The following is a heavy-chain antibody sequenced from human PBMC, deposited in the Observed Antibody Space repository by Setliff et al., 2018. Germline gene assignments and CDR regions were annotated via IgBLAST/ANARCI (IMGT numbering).Heavy chain of an antibody. Sequence: GGSLSLSCAASGFTFSSHWMHWVCQVPGKGLAWVSQINPDATTTYYADSVKGRFTISRDNAKTTLYLQMNSLRVEDTAVYFCARDPRDGSSSPMADNWGQGTLVTVSS. CDR2: INPDATTT. V-gene: IGHV3-74*01. D-gene: IGHD3-10*01. CDR1: GFTFSSHW. CDR3: ARDPRDGSSSPMADN. J-gene: IGHJ4*02.